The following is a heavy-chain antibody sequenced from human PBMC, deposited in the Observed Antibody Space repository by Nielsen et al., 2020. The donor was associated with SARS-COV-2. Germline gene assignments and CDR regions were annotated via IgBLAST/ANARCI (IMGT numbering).Heavy chain of an antibody. D-gene: IGHD2-2*01. V-gene: IGHV4-61*02. Sequence: SETLSLTCTVSGGSISSGGYYWSWIRQPAGKGLEWIGRIYTSGSTNYNPSLKSRVTMSVDTSKNQFSLKLSSVTAADTAVYYCARDLGYCSSTSCYEWFDPWGQGTLVTVSS. CDR3: ARDLGYCSSTSCYEWFDP. J-gene: IGHJ5*02. CDR1: GGSISSGGYY. CDR2: IYTSGST.